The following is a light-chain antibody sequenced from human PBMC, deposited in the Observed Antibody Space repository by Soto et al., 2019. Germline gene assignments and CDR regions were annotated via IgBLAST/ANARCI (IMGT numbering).Light chain of an antibody. CDR3: QQYKVYLYT. Sequence: DIPMPQSPSTLSASIGDTVTLTCRASQSLTGRLAWYQQKPGRPPKLLIYDVSILESGVPSRFSGSESGAAFSLTISSLRPDDFATFYCQQYKVYLYTFGQGTRL. CDR2: DVS. V-gene: IGKV1-5*01. CDR1: QSLTGR. J-gene: IGKJ2*01.